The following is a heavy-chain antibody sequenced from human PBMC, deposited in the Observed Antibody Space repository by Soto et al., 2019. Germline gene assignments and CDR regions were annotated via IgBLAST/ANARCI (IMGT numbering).Heavy chain of an antibody. CDR3: ARLASGYYFFDY. CDR2: ISHSGTS. CDR1: GDSISSADYY. V-gene: IGHV4-30-4*01. D-gene: IGHD3-22*01. Sequence: PSETLFLTCTVSGDSISSADYYWTWIRQSPGRGLEWIAYISHSGTSYYSPSFRSRVTISVDNFRSQFSLQLNSLTATDTAVYYCARLASGYYFFDYWGQGTMVTVSS. J-gene: IGHJ4*02.